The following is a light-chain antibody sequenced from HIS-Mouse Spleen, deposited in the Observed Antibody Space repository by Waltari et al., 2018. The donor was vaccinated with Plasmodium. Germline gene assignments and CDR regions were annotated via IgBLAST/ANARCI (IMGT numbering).Light chain of an antibody. CDR3: SSYAGSNNLV. V-gene: IGLV2-8*01. CDR1: SSAVGGYNY. Sequence: QSALTQPPSASGPPGQSGTIPCTGTSSAVGGYNYLSWYQQHPGKAPKLMIYEVSRRPSGGPDRFSGSKSGNTASLTVSGLQAEDEADYYCSSYAGSNNLVFGGGTKLTVL. J-gene: IGLJ2*01. CDR2: EVS.